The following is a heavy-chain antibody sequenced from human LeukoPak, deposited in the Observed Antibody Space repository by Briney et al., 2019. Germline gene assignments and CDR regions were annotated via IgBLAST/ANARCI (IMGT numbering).Heavy chain of an antibody. CDR3: ARGSRSWFDP. Sequence: SETVFLTCPVSGGSINSYYWSWIRQPPGKGLEWIGYIYYSGSTNYNPSLKSRVTISVDTSKNQFSLKLSSVTAADTAVYYCARGSRSWFDPWGQGTLVTVSS. V-gene: IGHV4-59*01. CDR2: IYYSGST. CDR1: GGSINSYY. J-gene: IGHJ5*02.